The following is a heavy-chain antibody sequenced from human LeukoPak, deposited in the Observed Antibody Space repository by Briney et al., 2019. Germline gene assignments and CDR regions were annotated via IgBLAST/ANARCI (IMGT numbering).Heavy chain of an antibody. Sequence: GASLRLSCAASGFTFSSYSMNWVRQAPGKGKEWVSSNSSSTSYIYYAYSVKGRFTISRDNARISMYLQMNSMRAEDTAVYYCARDDHFDYDFWSGYFSSGFEEKYYFDYWGQGTLVTVSS. CDR3: ARDDHFDYDFWSGYFSSGFEEKYYFDY. CDR2: NSSSTSYI. D-gene: IGHD3-3*01. CDR1: GFTFSSYS. J-gene: IGHJ4*02. V-gene: IGHV3-21*01.